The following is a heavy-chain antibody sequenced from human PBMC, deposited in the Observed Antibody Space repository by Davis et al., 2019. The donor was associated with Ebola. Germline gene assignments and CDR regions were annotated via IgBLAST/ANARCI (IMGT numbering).Heavy chain of an antibody. V-gene: IGHV3-23*01. CDR1: GFTFSSYA. D-gene: IGHD6-13*01. J-gene: IGHJ6*02. CDR3: AKDRGEQQLVLYYYYGMDV. Sequence: PGGSLRLSCAASGFTFSSYAMSWVRQAPGKGLEWVSAISGSGGSTYYADSVKGRFTISRDNSKNTLYLQMNSLRAEDTAVYYCAKDRGEQQLVLYYYYGMDVWGQGTTVTVSS. CDR2: ISGSGGST.